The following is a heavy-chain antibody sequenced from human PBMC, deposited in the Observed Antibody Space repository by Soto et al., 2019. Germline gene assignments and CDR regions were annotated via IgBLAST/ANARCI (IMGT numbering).Heavy chain of an antibody. CDR3: ARINSMVRGVKYGMDV. D-gene: IGHD3-10*01. V-gene: IGHV2-70*01. CDR1: GFSLSTSGMC. J-gene: IGHJ6*02. Sequence: SGPTLVNPTQTLTLTCTFSGFSLSTSGMCVSWIRQPPGKALEWLALIDWDDDKYYSTSLKTRLTISKDTSKNQVVLTMTNMDPLDTATYYCARINSMVRGVKYGMDVWGQGTTVTVSS. CDR2: IDWDDDK.